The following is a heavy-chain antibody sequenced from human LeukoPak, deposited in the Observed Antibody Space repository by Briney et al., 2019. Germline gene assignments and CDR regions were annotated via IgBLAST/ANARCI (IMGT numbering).Heavy chain of an antibody. J-gene: IGHJ4*02. CDR1: GFTFTNFD. CDR3: ARISLTGYAPISGYFDY. Sequence: GSLRLSCTVSGFTFTNFDMNWVRQAPGKGLEWIGEVNHSGSTNYNPSLKSRVTIPVDTSKNQFSLKLSSVTAADTAVYYCARISLTGYAPISGYFDYWGQGTLVTVSS. V-gene: IGHV4-34*01. D-gene: IGHD3-9*01. CDR2: VNHSGST.